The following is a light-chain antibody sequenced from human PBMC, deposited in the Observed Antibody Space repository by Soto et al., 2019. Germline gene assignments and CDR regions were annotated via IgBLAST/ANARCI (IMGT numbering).Light chain of an antibody. V-gene: IGKV1-39*01. CDR3: QHTYTTPPT. CDR1: QGISGY. CDR2: DAS. Sequence: DIQMTQSPSSLSASVGDRVTITCRASQGISGYLNWYQQKPGKAPKLLIYDASSLQSGVPSRFSGSGSGTDFTLTISSLQPEDFATYYCQHTYTTPPTFGQGTKVDIK. J-gene: IGKJ1*01.